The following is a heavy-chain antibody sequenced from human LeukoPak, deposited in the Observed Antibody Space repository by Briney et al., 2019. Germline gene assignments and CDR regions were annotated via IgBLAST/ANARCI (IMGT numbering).Heavy chain of an antibody. Sequence: GGSLRLSCAASGFTFADYAMHWVRQAPGKGLEWVSGISWNSGSIGYADSVKGRFTISRDNAKNSLYLQMNSLRAEDTALYYCAKDDYGYLEGVFDYWGQGTLVTVSS. CDR2: ISWNSGSI. CDR3: AKDDYGYLEGVFDY. D-gene: IGHD4-17*01. V-gene: IGHV3-9*01. CDR1: GFTFADYA. J-gene: IGHJ4*02.